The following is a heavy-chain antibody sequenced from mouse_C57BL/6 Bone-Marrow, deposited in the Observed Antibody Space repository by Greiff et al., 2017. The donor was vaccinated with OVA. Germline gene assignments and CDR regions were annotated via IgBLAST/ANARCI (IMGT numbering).Heavy chain of an antibody. CDR2: IYPSDSET. V-gene: IGHV1-61*01. Sequence: VQLQQPGAELVRPGSSVKLSCKASGYTFTSYWMDWVKQRPGQGLEWIGNIYPSDSETHYNQKFKDKATLTVDKSSSTAYMQLSSLTSEDSAVYYCARKAYGSSGRYYFDYWGQGTTLTVSS. D-gene: IGHD1-1*01. J-gene: IGHJ2*01. CDR3: ARKAYGSSGRYYFDY. CDR1: GYTFTSYW.